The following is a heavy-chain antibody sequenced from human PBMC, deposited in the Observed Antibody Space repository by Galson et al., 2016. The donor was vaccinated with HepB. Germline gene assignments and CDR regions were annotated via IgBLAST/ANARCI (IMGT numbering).Heavy chain of an antibody. J-gene: IGHJ4*02. D-gene: IGHD3-9*01. Sequence: SLRLSCAASGFTFYKYYMNWIRQAPGKGLEWVSYISSGSSYTNYADSVKGRFTVSRDNAKNSVYLQITGLRGEDTAVYYCARGQMSYDIMTGYYGPELRGDFDCWGQGTVVTVSS. CDR3: ARGQMSYDIMTGYYGPELRGDFDC. V-gene: IGHV3-11*06. CDR1: GFTFYKYY. CDR2: ISSGSSYT.